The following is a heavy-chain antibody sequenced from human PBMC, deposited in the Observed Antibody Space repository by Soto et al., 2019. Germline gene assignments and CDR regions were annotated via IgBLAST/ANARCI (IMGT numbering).Heavy chain of an antibody. V-gene: IGHV3-21*01. CDR3: ARDGVAGPLGYYYYYMDV. CDR1: GFTFSSYS. CDR2: ISSSSRYI. J-gene: IGHJ6*03. D-gene: IGHD6-19*01. Sequence: EVQLVESGGGLVKPGGSLRLSCAASGFTFSSYSMNWVRQAPGKGLEWVSSISSSSRYIYYADSVKGRFTISRDNAKNSLYLQMNSLRAEDTAVYYCARDGVAGPLGYYYYYMDVWGKGTTVTVSS.